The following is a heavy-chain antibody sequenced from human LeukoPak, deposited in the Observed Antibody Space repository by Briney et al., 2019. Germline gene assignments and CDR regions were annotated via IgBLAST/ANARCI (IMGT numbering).Heavy chain of an antibody. Sequence: PGGSLRLSCAASGFTFSSYAMHWVRQAPGKGLEYVSAISSNGGSTYYANSVKGRFTISRDNSKNTLYLQMGSLRAEGMAVYYCARDQRVYGSGSYGSFDYWGQGTLVTVSS. CDR2: ISSNGGST. D-gene: IGHD3-10*01. CDR3: ARDQRVYGSGSYGSFDY. J-gene: IGHJ4*02. CDR1: GFTFSSYA. V-gene: IGHV3-64*01.